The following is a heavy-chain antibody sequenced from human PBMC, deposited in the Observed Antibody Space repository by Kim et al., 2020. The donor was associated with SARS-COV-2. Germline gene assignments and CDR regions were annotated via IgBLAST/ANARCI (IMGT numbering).Heavy chain of an antibody. V-gene: IGHV3-23*01. J-gene: IGHJ4*02. D-gene: IGHD3-22*01. CDR3: AKDDSSGYYFGYFDY. Sequence: DSVKGRFTISRDNSKNTLYLQMNSLRAEDTAVYYCAKDDSSGYYFGYFDYWGQGTLVTVSS.